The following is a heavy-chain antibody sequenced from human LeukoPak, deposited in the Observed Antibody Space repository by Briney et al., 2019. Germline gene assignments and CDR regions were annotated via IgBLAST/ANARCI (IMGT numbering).Heavy chain of an antibody. V-gene: IGHV3-15*01. CDR3: TTDIWNYFRSK. J-gene: IGHJ6*04. CDR1: GFTFSNAW. Sequence: SVGSLRLSCAASGFTFSNAWISWVRQAPGKGLEWVGRIKSKTDGGTTDYAAPVKGRFTISRDDSKNTLYLQMNSLKTEDTAVYYCTTDIWNYFRSKGGKGTTVTVSS. CDR2: IKSKTDGGTT. D-gene: IGHD1-7*01.